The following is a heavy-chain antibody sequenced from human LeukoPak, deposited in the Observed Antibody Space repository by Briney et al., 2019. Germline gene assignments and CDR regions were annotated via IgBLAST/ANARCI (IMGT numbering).Heavy chain of an antibody. CDR2: IYYSGST. Sequence: SETLSLTCTVSGGSISSHYWSWIRQPPGKGLEWIGYIYYSGSTNYNPSLKSRVTISVDTSKNQFSLKLSSVTAADTAVYYCARVPRLRYFDKGWFDPWGQGTLVTVSS. CDR3: ARVPRLRYFDKGWFDP. J-gene: IGHJ5*02. CDR1: GGSISSHY. D-gene: IGHD3-9*01. V-gene: IGHV4-59*11.